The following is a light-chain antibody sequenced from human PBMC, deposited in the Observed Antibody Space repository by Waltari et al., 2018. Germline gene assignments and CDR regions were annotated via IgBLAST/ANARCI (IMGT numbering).Light chain of an antibody. J-gene: IGLJ2*01. CDR2: DDS. CDR3: QVWDSSSDHPGV. CDR1: NIGSKS. V-gene: IGLV3-21*02. Sequence: SYVLTQPPSVSVAPGQTARITCGGNNIGSKSVHWYQQKPGQAPVLVVYDDSDRPSGIPGRFSGSNSGNTATLTISRVDAGDEADYYCQVWDSSSDHPGVFGGGTKLTVL.